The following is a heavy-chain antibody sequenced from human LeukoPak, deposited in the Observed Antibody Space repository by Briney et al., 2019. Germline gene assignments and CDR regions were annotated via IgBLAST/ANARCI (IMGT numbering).Heavy chain of an antibody. CDR2: IWYDGSNK. CDR3: ARAVPGIAGY. Sequence: GGSLRLSCAASGFTFSSYGMHWVRQAPGKGLEGVAVIWYDGSNKYYADSVKGRFTISRDNSKNTLYLQMNSLRAEDTAVYYCARAVPGIAGYWGQGTLVTVSS. V-gene: IGHV3-33*01. D-gene: IGHD6-13*01. CDR1: GFTFSSYG. J-gene: IGHJ4*02.